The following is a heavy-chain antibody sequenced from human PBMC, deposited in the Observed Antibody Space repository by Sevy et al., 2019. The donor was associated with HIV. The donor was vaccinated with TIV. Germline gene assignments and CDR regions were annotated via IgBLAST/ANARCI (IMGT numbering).Heavy chain of an antibody. D-gene: IGHD2-15*01. CDR1: GFTFSNYN. V-gene: IGHV3-21*01. CDR3: ARVVAYCSGGSCFPGYYYGMDV. CDR2: ISSSSRYI. J-gene: IGHJ6*02. Sequence: GGSLRLSCAASGFTFSNYNMNWVRQAPGKGLEWVSSISSSSRYIYYADSMKARFTISRDNAKNSLYLQMNSLRAEDTAVYYCARVVAYCSGGSCFPGYYYGMDVWGQGTTVTVSS.